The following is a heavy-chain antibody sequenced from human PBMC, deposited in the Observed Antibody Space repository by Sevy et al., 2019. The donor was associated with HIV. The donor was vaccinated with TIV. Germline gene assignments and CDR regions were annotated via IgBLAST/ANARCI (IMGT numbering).Heavy chain of an antibody. Sequence: GGSLRLSCSASGFTFSSYAMHWVRQAPGKGLEYVSAISRKGGSTYYADSVKGRFTISRDNSKNTLYLQMSSLRAEDTAVYYCVPIVVVVAATRPPTFGYWGQGTLVTVSS. D-gene: IGHD2-15*01. J-gene: IGHJ4*02. CDR2: ISRKGGST. CDR1: GFTFSSYA. CDR3: VPIVVVVAATRPPTFGY. V-gene: IGHV3-64D*06.